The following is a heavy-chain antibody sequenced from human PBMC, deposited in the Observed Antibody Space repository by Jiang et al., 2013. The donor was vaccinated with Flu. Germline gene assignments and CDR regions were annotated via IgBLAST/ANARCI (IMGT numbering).Heavy chain of an antibody. D-gene: IGHD4-23*01. CDR2: INTSGGAT. CDR3: AKDLGYGGNSPFDL. CDR1: GFTFSSYA. Sequence: GGSLRLSCAASGFTFSSYAMSWVRQAPGKGLEWVSTINTSGGATYYADSVKGRFTISRDNAKNTLFLQMTSLRVEDTAVFYCAKDLGYGGNSPFDLWGQGTLVTVSS. J-gene: IGHJ4*02. V-gene: IGHV3-23*01.